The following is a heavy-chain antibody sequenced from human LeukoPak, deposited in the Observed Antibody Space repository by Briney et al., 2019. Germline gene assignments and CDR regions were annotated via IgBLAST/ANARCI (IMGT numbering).Heavy chain of an antibody. D-gene: IGHD3-10*01. CDR1: GGSINSGGYS. Sequence: PSQTLSLTCAVSGGSINSGGYSYNWIRQPPGKGLEWIGYIYNSGSTSYNPSLKSRVTMSVDTSKNQFSLKLSSVTAADTAVYYCARGALQTHYYGSGSYYNGDYWGQGTLVTVSS. CDR2: IYNSGST. J-gene: IGHJ4*02. V-gene: IGHV4-30-4*07. CDR3: ARGALQTHYYGSGSYYNGDY.